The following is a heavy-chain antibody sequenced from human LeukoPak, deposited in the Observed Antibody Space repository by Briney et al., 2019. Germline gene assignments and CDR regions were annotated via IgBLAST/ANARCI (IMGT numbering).Heavy chain of an antibody. V-gene: IGHV3-49*04. Sequence: GGSLRLSCTTSGYTFGDYEMSWVRQTPGKGLEWVGFIRSKAYGGTPEYAASVKDRFTISRDDSKGIAYLQMNSLRAEDTALYYCAKGGSGDSSGYYYDAFDIWGQGTWSPSLQ. J-gene: IGHJ3*02. D-gene: IGHD3-22*01. CDR2: IRSKAYGGTP. CDR3: AKGGSGDSSGYYYDAFDI. CDR1: GYTFGDYE.